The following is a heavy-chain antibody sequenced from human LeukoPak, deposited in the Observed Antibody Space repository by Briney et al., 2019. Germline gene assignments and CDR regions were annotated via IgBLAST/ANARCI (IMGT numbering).Heavy chain of an antibody. J-gene: IGHJ5*02. Sequence: PGGSLRLSCAASGFTFSIYGMHWARQAPGKGLEWVAFIRNDGKNKYYGDSVKGRITISRDNSQNTLSLQVNSLRAEDTAVYYCAKDFDGSSYGILDTWGQGTLVTVSS. CDR3: AKDFDGSSYGILDT. CDR1: GFTFSIYG. D-gene: IGHD2-2*01. V-gene: IGHV3-30*02. CDR2: IRNDGKNK.